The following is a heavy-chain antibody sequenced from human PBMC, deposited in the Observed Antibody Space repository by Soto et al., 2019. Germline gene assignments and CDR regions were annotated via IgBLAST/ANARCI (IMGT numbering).Heavy chain of an antibody. V-gene: IGHV4-30-2*06. Sequence: QLQLQESGSGQVKPSQTLSLTFVVSGGSVTSGGHSWSWIRQSPGKGLEWVGSIYQSEYAYYSPSLRSRVAISVDRSNNQVSLRMASLTAADTAIYYCAKGDTRLGELSHDYWGQGTLVTVSS. D-gene: IGHD3-16*02. CDR3: AKGDTRLGELSHDY. J-gene: IGHJ4*02. CDR2: IYQSEYA. CDR1: GGSVTSGGHS.